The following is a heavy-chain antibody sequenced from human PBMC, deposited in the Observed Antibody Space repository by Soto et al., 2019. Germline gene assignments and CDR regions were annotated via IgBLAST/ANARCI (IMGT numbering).Heavy chain of an antibody. D-gene: IGHD2-2*01. CDR2: IYPGDSDT. Sequence: GESLKISCKGSGYRFTSYWIGWVRQMPGKGLEWMGVIYPGDSDTRYSPSFQGQVTISADKSISTAYLQWSSLKASDTAVYYCARALWGPAGHINWFDPWGQGTLVTVSS. V-gene: IGHV5-51*01. CDR3: ARALWGPAGHINWFDP. CDR1: GYRFTSYW. J-gene: IGHJ5*02.